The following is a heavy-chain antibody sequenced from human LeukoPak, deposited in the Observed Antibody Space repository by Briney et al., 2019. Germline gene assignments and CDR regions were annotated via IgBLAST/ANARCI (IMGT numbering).Heavy chain of an antibody. CDR2: IYSGGST. D-gene: IGHD3-10*01. Sequence: GGSLRLSCAASGFTVSSNYMSWVRQAPGKGLEWVSVIYSGGSTYYADSVKGRFTISRDNSKNTLYLQMNSLRAEDTAVYYCAREVHYYYYGMDVWGQGTTVTVSS. CDR1: GFTVSSNY. CDR3: AREVHYYYYGMDV. V-gene: IGHV3-66*01. J-gene: IGHJ6*02.